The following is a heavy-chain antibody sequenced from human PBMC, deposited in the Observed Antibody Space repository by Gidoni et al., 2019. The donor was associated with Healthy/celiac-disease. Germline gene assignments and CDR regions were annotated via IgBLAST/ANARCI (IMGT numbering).Heavy chain of an antibody. D-gene: IGHD6-6*01. V-gene: IGHV3-30-3*01. J-gene: IGHJ6*02. Sequence: QVKLVELGGGVVQHGRSLSLSCAASGFSFSSYAMLGVRQATGKGLEWVAVISYDGSNKYYADSVKGRFTISRDNSKNTLYLQMNSLRAEDTAVYYCAREGSYTEYSSFSHYYYGMDVWGQGTTVTVSS. CDR1: GFSFSSYA. CDR3: AREGSYTEYSSFSHYYYGMDV. CDR2: ISYDGSNK.